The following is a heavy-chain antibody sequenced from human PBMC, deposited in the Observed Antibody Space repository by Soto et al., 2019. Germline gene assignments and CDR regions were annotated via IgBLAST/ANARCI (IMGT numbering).Heavy chain of an antibody. CDR1: GYTFTSYG. J-gene: IGHJ6*02. D-gene: IGHD3-22*01. V-gene: IGHV1-3*01. Sequence: QIQLMQSGAEVKKPGASVKVSCKASGYTFTSYGIHWVRQAPGQRLEWTGWINAGNGNTKYSEKLQGRVTITRDTSASTAYLARSSLRSEDTAVYSCAKDPNDSSAYYHHYYDGMYVWGQGTTVTVSS. CDR2: INAGNGNT. CDR3: AKDPNDSSAYYHHYYDGMYV.